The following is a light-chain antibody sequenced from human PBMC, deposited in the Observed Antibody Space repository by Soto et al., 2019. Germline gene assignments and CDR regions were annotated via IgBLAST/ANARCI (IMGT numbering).Light chain of an antibody. V-gene: IGLV2-14*03. CDR3: SSYTLSGI. CDR1: SGDVGDYVY. CDR2: DVN. Sequence: QSALTKPASVSGSPGQSITISCTGTSGDVGDYVYVSWYQHHPGKAPKLLIYDVNNRPSGVSNRFSGSQSGNTASLTISGLQAEDEADYYCSSYTLSGIFGGGTKLTVL. J-gene: IGLJ2*01.